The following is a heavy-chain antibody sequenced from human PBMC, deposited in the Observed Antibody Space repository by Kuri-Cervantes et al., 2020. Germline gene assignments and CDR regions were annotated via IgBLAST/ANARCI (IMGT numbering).Heavy chain of an antibody. Sequence: GESLKISCAASGFTFSSYWMSWVRQAPGKGLEWVANIKQDGSEKYYVDSVKGRFTISRDNAKNSLYLQMNSLRAEDTAVYYCAKGASGGYCSSTSCYAFYWYFDLWGRGTLVTVSS. CDR3: AKGASGGYCSSTSCYAFYWYFDL. CDR1: GFTFSSYW. V-gene: IGHV3-7*03. D-gene: IGHD2-2*01. CDR2: IKQDGSEK. J-gene: IGHJ2*01.